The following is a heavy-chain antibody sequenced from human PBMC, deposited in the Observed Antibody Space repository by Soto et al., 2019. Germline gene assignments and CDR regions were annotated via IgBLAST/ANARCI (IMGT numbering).Heavy chain of an antibody. CDR1: GYSFTSYW. CDR2: IYPGDSDT. Sequence: GESLKISCKGSGYSFTSYWIGWVRQMPGKGLEWMGIIYPGDSDTRYSPSFQGQVTISADKSISTAYLQWSSLKASDTAMYYCARHGILSSIEAVAAGMDVWGQGTTVTVSS. J-gene: IGHJ6*02. V-gene: IGHV5-51*01. D-gene: IGHD6-13*01. CDR3: ARHGILSSIEAVAAGMDV.